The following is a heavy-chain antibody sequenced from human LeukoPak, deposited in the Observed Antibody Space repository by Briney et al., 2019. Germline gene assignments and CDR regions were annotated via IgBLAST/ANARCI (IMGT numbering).Heavy chain of an antibody. D-gene: IGHD6-13*01. V-gene: IGHV4-34*01. CDR2: INHSGST. CDR1: GGSFSGYY. J-gene: IGHJ3*02. Sequence: SETLSLTCAVYGGSFSGYYWSWIRQPPGKGLEWIGEINHSGSTNYNPSLKSRVTISVDTSKNQFSLKLSSVTAADTAVYYCARDGSSLYGDAFDIWGQGTMVTVSS. CDR3: ARDGSSLYGDAFDI.